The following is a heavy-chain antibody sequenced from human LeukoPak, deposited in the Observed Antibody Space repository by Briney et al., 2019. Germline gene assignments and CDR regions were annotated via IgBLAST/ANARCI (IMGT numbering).Heavy chain of an antibody. CDR1: GFTFDDYA. J-gene: IGHJ4*02. CDR2: ISWNSGII. Sequence: GGSLRLSCAASGFTFDDYAMHWVRQAQGKGLEWVSGISWNSGIIGYADSVKGRFTISRDNAKNSLFLQMNSLRAEDTAVYYCARDLMGIAYRGAFYYWGQGTLVTVSS. V-gene: IGHV3-9*01. D-gene: IGHD6-13*01. CDR3: ARDLMGIAYRGAFYY.